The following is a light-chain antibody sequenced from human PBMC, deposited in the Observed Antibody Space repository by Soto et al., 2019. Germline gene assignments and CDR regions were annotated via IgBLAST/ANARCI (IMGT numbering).Light chain of an antibody. CDR3: QHFVNARTWT. V-gene: IGKV3-20*01. Sequence: SNSPSTLSLSAKHRATPSCRASQSVNSNLAWYQQKPGQAPRLLIYGASSRATGVPDRFSGGGSGTDFTLTISSLEPEDFAVYYCQHFVNARTWTFGQGTKVDIK. CDR1: QSVNSN. J-gene: IGKJ1*01. CDR2: GAS.